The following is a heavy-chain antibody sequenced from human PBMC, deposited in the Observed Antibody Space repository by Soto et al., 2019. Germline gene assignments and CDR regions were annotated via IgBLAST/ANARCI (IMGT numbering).Heavy chain of an antibody. CDR3: TRDTSKLSTTVSIPRFDY. CDR1: GFTFGDYA. CDR2: IRSKAYGGTT. V-gene: IGHV3-49*03. J-gene: IGHJ4*02. D-gene: IGHD4-4*01. Sequence: GGSLRLSCTASGFTFGDYAMSWFRQAPGKGLEWVGFIRSKAYGGTTEYAASVKGRFTISRDDSKSIAYLQMNSLKTEDTAVYYCTRDTSKLSTTVSIPRFDYWGQGTLVTVSS.